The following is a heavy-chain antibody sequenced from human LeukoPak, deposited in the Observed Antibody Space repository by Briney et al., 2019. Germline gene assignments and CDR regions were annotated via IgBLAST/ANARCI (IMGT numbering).Heavy chain of an antibody. CDR2: INHSGST. CDR1: GGSFSGYY. Sequence: SETLSLTCAVYGGSFSGYYWSWIRQPPGKGLEWIGEINHSGSTNYNPSLKSRGTISVDTSKNQFSLKLSSVTAADTAVYYCARDSSSWYHYYYGMDVRGKGTTVTVSS. J-gene: IGHJ6*04. CDR3: ARDSSSWYHYYYGMDV. V-gene: IGHV4-34*01. D-gene: IGHD6-13*01.